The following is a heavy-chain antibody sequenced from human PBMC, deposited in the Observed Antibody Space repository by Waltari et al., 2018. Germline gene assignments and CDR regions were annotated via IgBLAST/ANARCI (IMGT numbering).Heavy chain of an antibody. D-gene: IGHD3-3*01. J-gene: IGHJ3*02. Sequence: QLQLQESGPGLVKPSETLSLTCTVSGGSISSSSYYWGWIRQPPGKGLEWIGSIYYSGSTYYNPSLKSRVTISVDTSKNQFSLKLSSVTAADTAVYYCARRPTRITIFGVVIHDAFDIWGQGTMVTVSS. CDR2: IYYSGST. CDR1: GGSISSSSYY. CDR3: ARRPTRITIFGVVIHDAFDI. V-gene: IGHV4-39*01.